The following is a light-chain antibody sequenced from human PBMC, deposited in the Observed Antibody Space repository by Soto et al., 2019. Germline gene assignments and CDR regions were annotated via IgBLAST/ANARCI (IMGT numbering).Light chain of an antibody. Sequence: IVLTQSQGTLSLSPGERATLSCRASQSVSDSYLAWYQQKPGQAPRLRIYASSRATGIPDRFSGSGSGTDFTLSISRLESEDFAVYYCQHYGTSALFGPGTRVDIK. V-gene: IGKV3-20*01. CDR3: QHYGTSAL. CDR1: QSVSDSY. J-gene: IGKJ3*01. CDR2: AS.